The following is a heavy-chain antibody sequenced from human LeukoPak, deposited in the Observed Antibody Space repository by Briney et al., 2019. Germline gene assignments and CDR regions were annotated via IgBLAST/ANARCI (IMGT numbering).Heavy chain of an antibody. CDR2: IIPIFGTA. J-gene: IGHJ4*02. CDR3: ARDPSYYYDSSGYSFDY. CDR1: GGTFSSYA. D-gene: IGHD3-22*01. Sequence: GASVKVSCKASGGTFSSYAISWVRQAPGQGLEWMGGIIPIFGTANYAQKFQGRVTITADKSTSTAYMELSSLRSEDTAVYYCARDPSYYYDSSGYSFDYWGQGTLVTVSS. V-gene: IGHV1-69*06.